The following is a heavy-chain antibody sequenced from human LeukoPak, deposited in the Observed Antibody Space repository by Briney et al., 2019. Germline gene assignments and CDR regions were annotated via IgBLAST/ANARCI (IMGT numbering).Heavy chain of an antibody. CDR3: ARDLPVVVPAATRWYYYYMDV. D-gene: IGHD2-2*01. Sequence: SETLSLTCTVSGGSISSYYWSWIRQPAGKGLEWIGRIYTSGSTNYNPSLKSRVTMSVDTSKDQFSLKLSSVTAADTAVYYCARDLPVVVPAATRWYYYYMDVRGKGTTVTISS. V-gene: IGHV4-4*07. CDR2: IYTSGST. J-gene: IGHJ6*03. CDR1: GGSISSYY.